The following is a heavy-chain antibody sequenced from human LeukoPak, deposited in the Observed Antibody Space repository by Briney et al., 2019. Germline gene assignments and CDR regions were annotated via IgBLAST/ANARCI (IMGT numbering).Heavy chain of an antibody. Sequence: ASVKVSCKASGYTFTGYYIHWVRQAPGQGLEWMGWINPNSGGTNYAQKFQGRVTMTRDTSISIAYMELSRLRSDDTALYYCARDPGSSSSSYYYGMDVWGQGTTVTVSS. CDR2: INPNSGGT. J-gene: IGHJ6*02. CDR1: GYTFTGYY. D-gene: IGHD6-6*01. V-gene: IGHV1-2*02. CDR3: ARDPGSSSSSYYYGMDV.